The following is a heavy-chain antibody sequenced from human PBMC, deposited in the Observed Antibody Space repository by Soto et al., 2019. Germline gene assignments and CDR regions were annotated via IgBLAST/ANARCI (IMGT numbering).Heavy chain of an antibody. J-gene: IGHJ6*02. D-gene: IGHD3-22*01. CDR1: GGSISSGDYY. CDR2: IYHSGSS. V-gene: IGHV4-30-4*01. CDR3: AGLVYTNYALDV. Sequence: PSETLSLTCTVPGGSISSGDYYWSWLRQPPGKGLEWIGNIYHSGSSYYNPSLKSRVTMSVNTSKNQFSLKLTSVTAADTAVYYCAGLVYTNYALDVWGQGTTVTVSS.